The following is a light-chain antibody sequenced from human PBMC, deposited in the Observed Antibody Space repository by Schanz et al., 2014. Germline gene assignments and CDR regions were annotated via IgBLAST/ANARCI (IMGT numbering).Light chain of an antibody. Sequence: QSVLTQPASVSGSPGQSITISCTGTSSDVGGYNYVSWYQQHPGKAPKLMIYDVNNRPSGVSNRFSGSKSGNTASLTISGPQAEDEADFYCASYTSTSIVVFGGGTKLTVL. CDR1: SSDVGGYNY. V-gene: IGLV2-14*03. CDR3: ASYTSTSIVV. J-gene: IGLJ2*01. CDR2: DVN.